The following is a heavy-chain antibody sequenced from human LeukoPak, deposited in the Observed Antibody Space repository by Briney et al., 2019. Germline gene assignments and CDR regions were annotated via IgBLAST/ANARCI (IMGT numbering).Heavy chain of an antibody. CDR1: GGTFSSYA. CDR2: IIPIFGTA. Sequence: GASVKVSCKASGGTFSSYAISWVRQAPGQGLEWMGGIIPIFGTANSAKKFQGRVTITTDGSTSTAYMELSSLRSEDTAVYYCATTELDIVVVPAAISGWFNPWGQGTLVTVSS. V-gene: IGHV1-69*05. CDR3: ATTELDIVVVPAAISGWFNP. D-gene: IGHD2-2*03. J-gene: IGHJ5*02.